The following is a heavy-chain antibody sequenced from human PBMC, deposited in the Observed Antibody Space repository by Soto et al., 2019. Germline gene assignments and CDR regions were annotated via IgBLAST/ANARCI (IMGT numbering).Heavy chain of an antibody. J-gene: IGHJ3*02. Sequence: GSLRLSCAASGFSFSRYAFSWVRQAPGKGLAWVSSVSRSGGSTYYADSVKGRYTSSRDSSRNTVYLQMNSLSPEDTAVYYCAGGGPSANYAFDIWGQGTLVTVSS. CDR2: VSRSGGST. D-gene: IGHD1-26*01. CDR1: GFSFSRYA. CDR3: AGGGPSANYAFDI. V-gene: IGHV3-23*01.